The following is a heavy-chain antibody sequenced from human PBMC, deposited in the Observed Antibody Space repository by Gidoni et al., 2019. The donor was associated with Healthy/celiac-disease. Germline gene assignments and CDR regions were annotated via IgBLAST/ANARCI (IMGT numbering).Heavy chain of an antibody. CDR2: ISGSGGST. V-gene: IGHV3-23*01. J-gene: IGHJ4*02. CDR1: GFPFSSYA. D-gene: IGHD3-16*01. Sequence: EVQLLESGGGLVKPGGSLRLSCAASGFPFSSYAMRWVRQAPGKGLGWVSAISGSGGSTYYADSVKGRFTSARDNSKNTLYLQMNSLRAEDTAVYYCAKEKGRTTGKPLGYWGQGTLVTVSS. CDR3: AKEKGRTTGKPLGY.